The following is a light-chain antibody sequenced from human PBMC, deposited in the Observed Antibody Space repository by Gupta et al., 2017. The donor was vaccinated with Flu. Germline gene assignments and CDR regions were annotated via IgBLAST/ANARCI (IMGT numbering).Light chain of an antibody. J-gene: IGLJ2*01. CDR2: EGS. Sequence: TSSDVGAYNYVSWYQQPPGTAHKLIIDEGSRRPGGVPDRFSGSKSSNTASLTVAGLQAEDEADYYCSSYAGSNNLVFGGGTKLTVL. CDR1: SSDVGAYNY. CDR3: SSYAGSNNLV. V-gene: IGLV2-8*01.